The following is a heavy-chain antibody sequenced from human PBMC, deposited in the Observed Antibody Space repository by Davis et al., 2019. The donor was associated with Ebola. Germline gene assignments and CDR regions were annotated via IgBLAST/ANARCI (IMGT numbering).Heavy chain of an antibody. CDR3: ARGKSYYYYGMDV. CDR2: TNPNSGNT. Sequence: ASVKVSCKASGYTFTSYYMHWVRQAPGQGLEWMGWTNPNSGNTGYAQKFQGRVTMTRNTSISTAYMELSSLRSEDTAVYYCARGKSYYYYGMDVWGQGTTVTVSS. J-gene: IGHJ6*02. V-gene: IGHV1-8*02. CDR1: GYTFTSYY.